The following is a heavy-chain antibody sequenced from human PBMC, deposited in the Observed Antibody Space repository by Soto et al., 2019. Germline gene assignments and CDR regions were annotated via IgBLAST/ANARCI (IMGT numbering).Heavy chain of an antibody. CDR3: ARWGIAAAGWKTHYSYYGMVV. D-gene: IGHD6-13*01. Sequence: GASVKVSCKASGYTFTSYGISWVRQAPGQGLEWMGWISAYNGNTNYAQKLQGRVTMTTDTSTSTAYMELRSLRSDDTAVYYCARWGIAAAGWKTHYSYYGMVVCGQGTPVTVSS. J-gene: IGHJ6*02. V-gene: IGHV1-18*01. CDR2: ISAYNGNT. CDR1: GYTFTSYG.